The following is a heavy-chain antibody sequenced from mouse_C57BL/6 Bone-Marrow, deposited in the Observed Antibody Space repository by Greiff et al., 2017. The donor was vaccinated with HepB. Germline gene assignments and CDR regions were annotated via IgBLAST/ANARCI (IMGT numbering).Heavy chain of an antibody. J-gene: IGHJ4*01. Sequence: EVHLVESGGDLVKPGGSLKLSCAASGFTFSSYGMSWVRQTPDKRLEWVATISSGGSYTYYPDSVKGRFTISRDNAKNTLYLQMSSLKSEDTAMYYCARQGVRGGYYARDIGGQGTSVTVSS. D-gene: IGHD2-2*01. CDR2: ISSGGSYT. CDR1: GFTFSSYG. V-gene: IGHV5-6*01. CDR3: ARQGVRGGYYARDI.